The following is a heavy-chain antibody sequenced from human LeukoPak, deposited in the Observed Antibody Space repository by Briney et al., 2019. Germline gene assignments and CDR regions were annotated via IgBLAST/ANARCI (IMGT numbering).Heavy chain of an antibody. D-gene: IGHD2/OR15-2a*01. Sequence: GGSLRLSCAASGFTFSSYAMSWVRQAPGKGLEWVSTISGSGSSTYYADSVKGRFTISRGNSKNTLYLQMNSLRAEDTAVYYCANRIVESAFDIWGQGTMVTVSS. J-gene: IGHJ3*02. CDR2: ISGSGSST. V-gene: IGHV3-23*01. CDR3: ANRIVESAFDI. CDR1: GFTFSSYA.